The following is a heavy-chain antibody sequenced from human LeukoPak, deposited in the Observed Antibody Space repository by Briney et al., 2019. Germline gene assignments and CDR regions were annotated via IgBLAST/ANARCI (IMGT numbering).Heavy chain of an antibody. J-gene: IGHJ5*02. V-gene: IGHV3-30*18. CDR2: ISYDGSNK. D-gene: IGHD2-2*01. CDR3: AKDPRKTKDIVVVPAGRANWFDP. Sequence: GGSLRLSCAASGFTFSSYGMHWVRQAPGKGLEWVAVISYDGSNKYYADSVKGRFTISRDNSKNTLYLQMNSLRAEDTAVYYCAKDPRKTKDIVVVPAGRANWFDPWGQGTLVTVSS. CDR1: GFTFSSYG.